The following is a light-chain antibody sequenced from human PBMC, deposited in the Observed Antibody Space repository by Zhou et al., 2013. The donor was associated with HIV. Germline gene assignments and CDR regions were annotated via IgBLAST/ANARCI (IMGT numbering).Light chain of an antibody. J-gene: IGKJ2*01. Sequence: DIQMTQSPSSLSASVGDRVTITCRASQSISSYLNWYQQKPGKAPKLLIYGASSLQSGVPSRFSGSSSGTEFTLTISSLQPEDFATYYCQQSYNTLPYTFGQGTKLEMK. V-gene: IGKV1-39*01. CDR2: GAS. CDR1: QSISSY. CDR3: QQSYNTLPYT.